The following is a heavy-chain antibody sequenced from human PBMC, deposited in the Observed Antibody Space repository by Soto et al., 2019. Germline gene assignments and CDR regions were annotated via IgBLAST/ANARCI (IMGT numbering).Heavy chain of an antibody. CDR1: GFTFSSYG. CDR2: ISYDGSNK. D-gene: IGHD6-19*01. J-gene: IGHJ5*02. V-gene: IGHV3-30*18. CDR3: AKDSGGYPVVNWFDP. Sequence: PGGSLRLSCAASGFTFSSYGMHWVRQAPGKGLEWVAVISYDGSNKYYADSVKGRFTISRDNSKNTLYLQMNSLRAEDTAVYYCAKDSGGYPVVNWFDPWGQGTLVTVSS.